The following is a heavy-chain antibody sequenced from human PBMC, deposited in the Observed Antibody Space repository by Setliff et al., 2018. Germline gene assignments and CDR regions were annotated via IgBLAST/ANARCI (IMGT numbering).Heavy chain of an antibody. CDR2: IRSKAYGGTT. CDR3: ARFGRDDIGI. J-gene: IGHJ3*02. V-gene: IGHV3-49*04. CDR1: GFTFGDYA. Sequence: GGSLRLSCTASGFTFGDYAMSWVRQAPGKGLEWVGFIRSKAYGGTTEYAASVKGRFTISRDDSKSIAYLQMNSLRAEDTAVYYCARFGRDDIGIWGQGAMVTVSS. D-gene: IGHD5-12*01.